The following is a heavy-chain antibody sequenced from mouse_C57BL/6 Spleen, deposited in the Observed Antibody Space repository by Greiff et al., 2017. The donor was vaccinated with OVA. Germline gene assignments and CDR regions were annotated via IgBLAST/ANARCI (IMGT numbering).Heavy chain of an antibody. J-gene: IGHJ1*03. V-gene: IGHV1-69*01. CDR3: ARQEVLRPYFDV. Sequence: VQLQQPGAELVMPGASVKLSCKASGYTFTSYWMHWVKQRPGQGLEWIGEIDPSDSYTNYNQKFKGKSTLTVDKSSSTAYMQLSSLTSEDSAVSYCARQEVLRPYFDVWGTGTTVTVSS. CDR1: GYTFTSYW. CDR2: IDPSDSYT. D-gene: IGHD1-2*01.